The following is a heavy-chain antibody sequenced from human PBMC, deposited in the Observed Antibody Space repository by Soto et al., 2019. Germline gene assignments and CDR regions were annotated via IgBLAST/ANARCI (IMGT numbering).Heavy chain of an antibody. V-gene: IGHV4-39*02. CDR3: ARHKTTMLTVASAFDP. D-gene: IGHD6-19*01. CDR1: GDSITRSNLY. Sequence: SETLSLTCTVSGDSITRSNLYWGWIRQPPGKGLEWLGSIFYSGSTFYNPALKSRVTFSVDTSKNHFSLKLSSVTAADTAVYYCARHKTTMLTVASAFDPWGQGTRVTVSS. CDR2: IFYSGST. J-gene: IGHJ5*02.